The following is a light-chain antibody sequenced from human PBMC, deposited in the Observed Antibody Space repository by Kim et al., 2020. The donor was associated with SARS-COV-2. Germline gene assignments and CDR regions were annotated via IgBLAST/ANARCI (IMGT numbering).Light chain of an antibody. CDR2: AAS. J-gene: IGKJ4*01. CDR1: QGISSW. V-gene: IGKV1D-16*01. CDR3: QQYNSYPLT. Sequence: ASVGDTVPITGRSSQGISSWLVWYQQKPEKAPKSLIYAASRLQSGVPSRFSGSRSGTDFTLTITSLQPEDFATYYCQQYNSYPLTFGGGTKVDIK.